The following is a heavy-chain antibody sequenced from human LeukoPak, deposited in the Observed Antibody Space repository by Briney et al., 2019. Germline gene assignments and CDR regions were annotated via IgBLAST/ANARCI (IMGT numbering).Heavy chain of an antibody. CDR1: GYTFTGYY. J-gene: IGHJ4*02. CDR2: INPNSGGT. CDR3: LLRTIVGATTRTLFDY. D-gene: IGHD1-26*01. Sequence: ASVKVSCKASGYTFTGYYMHWVRQAPGQGLEWMGWINPNSGGTNYAQKFQGRVTMTRDTSISTAYMELSRLRSDDTAVYYCLLRTIVGATTRTLFDYWGQGTLVTVSS. V-gene: IGHV1-2*02.